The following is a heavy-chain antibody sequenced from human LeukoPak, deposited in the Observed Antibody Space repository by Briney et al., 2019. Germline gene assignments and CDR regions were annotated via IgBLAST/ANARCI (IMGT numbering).Heavy chain of an antibody. D-gene: IGHD5-12*01. J-gene: IGHJ6*03. CDR2: IYYSGST. CDR1: GGSISSSSYY. Sequence: SETLSLTCTVSGGSISSSSYYWGWIRQPPGKGLEWIGSIYYSGSTYYNPSLKSRVTISVDTSKNQFSLKLSSVTAADTAVYYCAREGYSGYDDYYYYYMDVRGKGTTVTVSS. V-gene: IGHV4-39*07. CDR3: AREGYSGYDDYYYYYMDV.